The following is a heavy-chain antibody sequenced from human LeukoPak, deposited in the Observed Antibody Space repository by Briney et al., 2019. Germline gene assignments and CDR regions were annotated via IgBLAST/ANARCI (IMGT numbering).Heavy chain of an antibody. CDR2: ISWNSGSI. Sequence: PGGSLRLSCAASGFTFDDYAMHRVRQAPGKGLEWVAGISWNSGSIGYADSVKGRFTISRDNAKNSLYLQMNSLRAEDTALYYCAKDTAVAGTFDYWGQGTLVTVSS. V-gene: IGHV3-9*01. CDR3: AKDTAVAGTFDY. CDR1: GFTFDDYA. J-gene: IGHJ4*02. D-gene: IGHD6-19*01.